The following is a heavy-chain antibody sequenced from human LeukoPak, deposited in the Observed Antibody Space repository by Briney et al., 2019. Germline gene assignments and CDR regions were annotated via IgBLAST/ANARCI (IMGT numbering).Heavy chain of an antibody. Sequence: GGSLRLSCAASGFTFSSYPLSWVRQTPRKGLEWVSAISGSGGATYYADSVRGRFTISRDNSKNTLYLQMNSLRAEDTALYYCAKGGPLGYCTSTSCYTVFHWGQGTLVTVSS. V-gene: IGHV3-23*01. CDR3: AKGGPLGYCTSTSCYTVFH. D-gene: IGHD2-2*02. CDR1: GFTFSSYP. CDR2: ISGSGGAT. J-gene: IGHJ4*02.